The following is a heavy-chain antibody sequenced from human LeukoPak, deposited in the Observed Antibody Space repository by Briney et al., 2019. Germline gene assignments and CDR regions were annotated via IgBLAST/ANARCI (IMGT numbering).Heavy chain of an antibody. Sequence: GGSLRLSCTASGFTFSSYSLNWDRQAPGKGLEWVSAISGSGGSTYYADSVKGRFTISRDNSKNTLYLQMNSLRAEDTAVYYCAKKSGLRYFDWSQFDYWGQGTLVTVSS. CDR3: AKKSGLRYFDWSQFDY. J-gene: IGHJ4*02. V-gene: IGHV3-23*01. CDR1: GFTFSSYS. CDR2: ISGSGGST. D-gene: IGHD3-9*01.